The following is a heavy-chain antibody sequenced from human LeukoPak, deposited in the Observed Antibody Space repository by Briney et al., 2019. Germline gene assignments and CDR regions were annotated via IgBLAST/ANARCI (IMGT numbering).Heavy chain of an antibody. CDR1: GFTFSSYS. Sequence: NPGGSLRLSCAASGFTFSSYSMNWVRQAPGKGLEWVSSISSSSSYIYYADSVKGRFTISRDNAKNSLYLQMNSLRAEDTAVYYCARDSGDYVWGSYLKSGYFDYWGQGTLVTVSS. CDR3: ARDSGDYVWGSYLKSGYFDY. V-gene: IGHV3-21*01. CDR2: ISSSSSYI. J-gene: IGHJ4*02. D-gene: IGHD3-16*02.